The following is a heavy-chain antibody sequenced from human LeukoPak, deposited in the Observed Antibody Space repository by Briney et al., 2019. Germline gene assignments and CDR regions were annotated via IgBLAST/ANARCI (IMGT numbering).Heavy chain of an antibody. CDR3: ATASPPGGGYSYGFYYYYGMDV. V-gene: IGHV1-24*01. Sequence: GASVKVSCKVSGYTLTELSIHWVRQAPGKGLEWMGGFDPEDGETIYAQKFQGRVTMTEDTSTDTAYMELSSLRSEDTAVYYCATASPPGGGYSYGFYYYYGMDVWGQGTTVTVSS. J-gene: IGHJ6*02. D-gene: IGHD5-18*01. CDR2: FDPEDGET. CDR1: GYTLTELS.